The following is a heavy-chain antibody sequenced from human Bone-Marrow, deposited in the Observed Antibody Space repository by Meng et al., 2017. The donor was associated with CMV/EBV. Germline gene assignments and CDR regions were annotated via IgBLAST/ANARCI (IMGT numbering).Heavy chain of an antibody. CDR2: INHSGST. V-gene: IGHV4-34*01. J-gene: IGHJ6*02. D-gene: IGHD3-22*01. CDR3: ARGYYYDSSGYYPWYYYGMDV. CDR1: GYY. Sequence: GYYWSLIRQPPGKGLEWIGEINHSGSTNYNPSLKSRVTISVDTSKNQFSLKLSSVTAADTAVYYCARGYYYDSSGYYPWYYYGMDVWGQGTTVTVSS.